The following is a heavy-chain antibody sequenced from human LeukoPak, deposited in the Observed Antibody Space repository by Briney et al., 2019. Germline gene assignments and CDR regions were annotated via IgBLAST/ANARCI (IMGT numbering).Heavy chain of an antibody. Sequence: SSETLSLTCAVSGGSISSSNWWSWVRQPPGKGLEWIGEIYHSGSTNYNPSLKSRVTISVDKSKNQFSLKLSSVTAADAAVYYCARDSGGSYYFDYWGQGTLVTVSS. V-gene: IGHV4-4*02. CDR3: ARDSGGSYYFDY. J-gene: IGHJ4*02. CDR1: GGSISSSNW. D-gene: IGHD1-26*01. CDR2: IYHSGST.